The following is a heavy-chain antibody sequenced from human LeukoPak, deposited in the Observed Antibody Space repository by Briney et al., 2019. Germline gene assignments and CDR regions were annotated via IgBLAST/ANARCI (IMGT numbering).Heavy chain of an antibody. Sequence: SETLSLTCAVYGGSFSGYYWSWIRQPPGKGLEWIGEINHSGSTNYNPSLKSRVTISVDTSKNQFSLKLSSVTAADTAVYYCARGDVVTVTSSAFDIWGQGTMVTVSS. CDR2: INHSGST. J-gene: IGHJ3*02. CDR3: ARGDVVTVTSSAFDI. V-gene: IGHV4-34*01. D-gene: IGHD4-23*01. CDR1: GGSFSGYY.